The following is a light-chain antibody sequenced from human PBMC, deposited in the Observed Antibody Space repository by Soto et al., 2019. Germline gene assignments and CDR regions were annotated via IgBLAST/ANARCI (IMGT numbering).Light chain of an antibody. Sequence: EIVMTQSPATLSVSPGESATLSCRASQSVSNNLTWYQQKPGQPPRLLIYGASSRATGIPDRFSGSGSGTDFTLTISRLEPEDFAVYYCQQYNNWPLTFGQGTRLEIK. CDR3: QQYNNWPLT. CDR1: QSVSNN. J-gene: IGKJ5*01. V-gene: IGKV3D-15*01. CDR2: GAS.